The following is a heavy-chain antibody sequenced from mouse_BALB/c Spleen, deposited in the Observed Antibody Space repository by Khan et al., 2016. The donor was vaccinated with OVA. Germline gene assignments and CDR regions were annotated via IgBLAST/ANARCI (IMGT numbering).Heavy chain of an antibody. CDR2: INPHIGET. D-gene: IGHD1-1*01. V-gene: IGHV1-20*02. Sequence: VQLKQSGPELAKPGASVKISCKASGYSFTGYFMNWVMQSHGKSLEWIGRINPHIGETFYNQKFKGKATLTVDESSSTAHMELRSLASEDSAVYYCTRIYRSDFDYWGQGTTLTVSS. CDR1: GYSFTGYF. CDR3: TRIYRSDFDY. J-gene: IGHJ2*01.